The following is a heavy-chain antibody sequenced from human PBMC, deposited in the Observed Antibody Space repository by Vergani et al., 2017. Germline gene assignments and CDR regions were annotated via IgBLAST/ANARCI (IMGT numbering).Heavy chain of an antibody. CDR3: ARISGRCAPYLHD. D-gene: IGHD2-15*01. J-gene: IGHJ4*02. V-gene: IGHV3-7*01. CDR2: IKRDGTET. Sequence: EVHLEESGGGLVQPGGSLRLSCAASGFTFGDYYMAWIRLAPGKGLDWVASIKRDGTETFYVDSVKGRFTISRDNAKTTLYLQMNSLGDEDRGVYYCARISGRCAPYLHDWGQGTLVTVAS. CDR1: GFTFGDYY.